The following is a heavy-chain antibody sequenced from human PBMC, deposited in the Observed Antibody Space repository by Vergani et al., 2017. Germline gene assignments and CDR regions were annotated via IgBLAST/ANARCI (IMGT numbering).Heavy chain of an antibody. CDR2: IIPIFGTA. CDR1: GGTFSSYA. D-gene: IGHD1-1*01. Sequence: QVQLVQSGAEVKKPGSSVKFSCKASGGTFSSYAISWVRQAPGQGLEWRGGIIPIFGTANYAQKFQGRVTITADESTSTAYMVLSSLRSEYTAVYYWARNWNDNYYYYYYMDVWGKGTTVTVSS. CDR3: ARNWNDNYYYYYYMDV. V-gene: IGHV1-69*01. J-gene: IGHJ6*03.